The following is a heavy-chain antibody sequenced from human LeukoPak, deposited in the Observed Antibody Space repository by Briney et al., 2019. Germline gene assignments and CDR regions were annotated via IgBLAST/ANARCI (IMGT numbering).Heavy chain of an antibody. CDR2: ISYDGSNK. CDR3: ARNPLYSSGWYQGNFDY. D-gene: IGHD6-19*01. J-gene: IGHJ4*02. V-gene: IGHV3-30*04. CDR1: GFTFSSYA. Sequence: GGSLRLSCAASGFTFSSYAMHWVRQAPGKGLEWVAVISYDGSNKYYADSVKGRFTISRDNSKNTLYLQMNSLRAEDTAVYYCARNPLYSSGWYQGNFDYWGQGALVTVSS.